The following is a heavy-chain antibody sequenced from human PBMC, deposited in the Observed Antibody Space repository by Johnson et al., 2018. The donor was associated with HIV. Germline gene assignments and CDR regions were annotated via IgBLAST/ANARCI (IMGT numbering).Heavy chain of an antibody. CDR2: ISYDGSNK. Sequence: QMLLVESGGGVVQPGRSLRLSCAASGFTFSSYAMHWVRQAPGKGLEWVAIISYDGSNKYYADSVKGRFTISRDNSKNTLYLQMNSLGAEDTAVYYCARRMVQGVIITSGAFDIWGQGTMVTVSS. D-gene: IGHD3-10*01. CDR3: ARRMVQGVIITSGAFDI. V-gene: IGHV3-30*03. CDR1: GFTFSSYA. J-gene: IGHJ3*02.